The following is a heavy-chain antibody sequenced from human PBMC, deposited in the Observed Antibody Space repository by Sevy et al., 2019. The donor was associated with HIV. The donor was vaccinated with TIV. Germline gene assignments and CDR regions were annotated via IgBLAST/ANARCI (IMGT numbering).Heavy chain of an antibody. CDR1: GFTFSSYE. D-gene: IGHD6-19*01. CDR2: ISNSGSTI. CDR3: ARGEQWLSFNY. J-gene: IGHJ4*02. Sequence: GGSLRLSCTASGFTFSSYEMNWVRQAPGKGLEWVSYISNSGSTIHYSDSVKGRFTISRDNSKNTLYLQMNSLRAEDTAIYYCARGEQWLSFNYWGQGTLVTVSS. V-gene: IGHV3-48*03.